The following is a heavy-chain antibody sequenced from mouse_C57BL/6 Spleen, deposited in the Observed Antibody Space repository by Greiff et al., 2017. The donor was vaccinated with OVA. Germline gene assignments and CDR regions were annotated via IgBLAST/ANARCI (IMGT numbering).Heavy chain of an antibody. CDR2: ISSGGSYT. CDR1: GFTFSSYG. CDR3: ASYYGSSYSYYFDY. V-gene: IGHV5-6*01. Sequence: EVKLVESGGDLVKPGGSLKLSCAASGFTFSSYGMSWVRQTPDKRLEWVATISSGGSYTYYPDSVKGRFTISRDNAKNTLYLQMSSLKSEDTAMYYCASYYGSSYSYYFDYWGQGTTLTVSS. D-gene: IGHD1-1*01. J-gene: IGHJ2*01.